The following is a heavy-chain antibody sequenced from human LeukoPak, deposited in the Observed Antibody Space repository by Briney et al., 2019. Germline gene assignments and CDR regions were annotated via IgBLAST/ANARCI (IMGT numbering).Heavy chain of an antibody. CDR3: ARDPPVGATIYYGMDV. V-gene: IGHV3-23*01. CDR1: GFTFSNCA. CDR2: ISGSGSST. Sequence: SGGSLRLSCAASGFTFSNCAMSWVRQAPEKGLEWVSGISGSGSSTYYADSVKGRFTISRDNAKNSLYLQMNSLRAEDTAVYYCARDPPVGATIYYGMDVWGQGTTVTVSS. D-gene: IGHD1-26*01. J-gene: IGHJ6*02.